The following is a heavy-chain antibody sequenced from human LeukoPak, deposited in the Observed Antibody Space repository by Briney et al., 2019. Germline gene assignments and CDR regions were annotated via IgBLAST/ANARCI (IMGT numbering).Heavy chain of an antibody. J-gene: IGHJ6*03. CDR3: ANGRYAFVLMDV. CDR2: ISSSGSTI. CDR1: GFTFSSYE. V-gene: IGHV3-48*03. D-gene: IGHD3-16*01. Sequence: GALRLSCAASGFTFSSYEMNWVRQAPGKGLEWVSYISSSGSTIYYADSVKGRFTISRDNAKNSLHLQMNSLRAEDTAVYYCANGRYAFVLMDVWGKGTTVTVSS.